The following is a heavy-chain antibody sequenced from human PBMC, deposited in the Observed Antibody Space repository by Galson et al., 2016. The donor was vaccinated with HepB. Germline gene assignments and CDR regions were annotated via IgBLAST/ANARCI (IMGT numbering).Heavy chain of an antibody. CDR2: ISTRRTT. CDR3: AKERPVRRIFDH. V-gene: IGHV3-23*01. CDR1: GFVFSNFG. D-gene: IGHD1-1*01. Sequence: LRLSCAASGFVFSNFGLSWVRQAPGKGLEWAASISTRRTTYYSDSVQGRFTISRDNSNNTLYLQMNGLRAEDTAVYYCAKERPVRRIFDHWGQGTLLTVSS. J-gene: IGHJ4*02.